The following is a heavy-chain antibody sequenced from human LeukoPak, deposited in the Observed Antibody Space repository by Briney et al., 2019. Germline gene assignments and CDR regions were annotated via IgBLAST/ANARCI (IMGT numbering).Heavy chain of an antibody. CDR3: AKDSYVSGRPLHTFDV. CDR1: GLTVSSYG. J-gene: IGHJ3*01. CDR2: IIGSAVNT. V-gene: IGHV3-23*01. Sequence: GESLRLSCGASGLTVSSYGMSWVRQAPGKGLEWVSTIIGSAVNTYYADSVKGRFTISRDDSKNTVYLQMNSLRAEDTAIYYCAKDSYVSGRPLHTFDVWGQGTMVTVSS. D-gene: IGHD3-10*01.